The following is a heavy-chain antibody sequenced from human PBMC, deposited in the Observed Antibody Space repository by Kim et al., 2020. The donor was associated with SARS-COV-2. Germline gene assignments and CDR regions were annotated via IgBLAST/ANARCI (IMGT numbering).Heavy chain of an antibody. J-gene: IGHJ3*02. Sequence: GGSLRLSCAASGFTFSSYGMHWVRQAPGKALEWVAVIWYDGSNKYYADSVKGRFTISRDNSKNTLYLQMNSLRAEDTAVYYCARDLLDSSSWFGAFDIWGQGTMVTVSS. CDR3: ARDLLDSSSWFGAFDI. V-gene: IGHV3-33*01. CDR1: GFTFSSYG. CDR2: IWYDGSNK. D-gene: IGHD6-13*01.